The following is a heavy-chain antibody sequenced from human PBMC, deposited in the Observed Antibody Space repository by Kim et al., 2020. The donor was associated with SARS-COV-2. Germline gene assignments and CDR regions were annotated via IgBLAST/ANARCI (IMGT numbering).Heavy chain of an antibody. CDR3: AKDPTPHTSGWSD. D-gene: IGHD6-19*01. CDR2: ISCSSATT. Sequence: GLEWLSAISCSSATTYYADPVKSQFTIARDNSKNTLYLPRNSLRADDSAVYYCAKDPTPHTSGWSDWGQGTLVTGAS. V-gene: IGHV3-23*01. J-gene: IGHJ4*02.